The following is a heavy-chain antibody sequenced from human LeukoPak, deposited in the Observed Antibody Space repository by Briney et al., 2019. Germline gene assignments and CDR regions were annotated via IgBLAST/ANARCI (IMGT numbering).Heavy chain of an antibody. CDR3: ARDGNYYGSGSYYNRFDP. Sequence: ASVKVSCKASGYTFTSYYMHWARQAPGQGLEWMGIINPSGGSTSYAQKFQDRVTMTRDTSTSTVYMELTSLRSEDTAVYYCARDGNYYGSGSYYNRFDPWGQGTLVTVSS. D-gene: IGHD3-10*01. CDR2: INPSGGST. J-gene: IGHJ5*02. V-gene: IGHV1-46*01. CDR1: GYTFTSYY.